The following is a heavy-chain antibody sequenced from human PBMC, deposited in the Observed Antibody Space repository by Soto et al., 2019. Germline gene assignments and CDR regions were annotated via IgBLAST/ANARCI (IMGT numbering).Heavy chain of an antibody. CDR2: IIPMLDSA. J-gene: IGHJ5*02. CDR3: AKEKISTSGGNCFDH. V-gene: IGHV1-69*13. Sequence: ASVKVSCKASGGTFDNYAITWVRQAPGQGLEWMAGIIPMLDSANYAEKFQDRVTITADESTSTAYMEVSSLRSEDTAVYYCAKEKISTSGGNCFDHWGQGTLVTVSS. D-gene: IGHD2-2*01. CDR1: GGTFDNYA.